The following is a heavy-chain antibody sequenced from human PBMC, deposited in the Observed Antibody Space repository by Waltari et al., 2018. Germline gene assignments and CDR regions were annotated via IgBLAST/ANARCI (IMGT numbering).Heavy chain of an antibody. D-gene: IGHD6-6*01. V-gene: IGHV4-59*01. J-gene: IGHJ3*02. CDR2: IDGSGIT. CDR3: ARDGGSSSAFDI. CDR1: GGSISTNY. Sequence: QVQLQESGPGLVKPSETLSLTCTVSGGSISTNYWSWIRQPPGKGLDWIGYIDGSGITNYNPSLKSRVTMSVDTPKSQISLKLYSVTAADTAVYYCARDGGSSSAFDIWGPGTMVTVSS.